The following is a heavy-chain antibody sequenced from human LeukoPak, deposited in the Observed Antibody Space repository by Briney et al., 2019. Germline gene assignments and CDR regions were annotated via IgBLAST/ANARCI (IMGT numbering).Heavy chain of an antibody. D-gene: IGHD5-12*01. CDR3: ARRLPRGYSGYDPYYFDY. V-gene: IGHV5-51*01. CDR1: GYTFTSYW. CDR2: IYPGDSDT. J-gene: IGHJ4*02. Sequence: GESLKISCKGSGYTFTSYWIGWVRQMPGKGLEWMGIIYPGDSDTRYSPSFQGQVTISADKSISTAYLQWSSLKASDTAMYSCARRLPRGYSGYDPYYFDYWGQGTLVTVSS.